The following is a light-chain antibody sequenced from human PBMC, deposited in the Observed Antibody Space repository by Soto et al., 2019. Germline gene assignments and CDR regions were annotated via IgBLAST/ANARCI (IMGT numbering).Light chain of an antibody. CDR1: QSVSSN. CDR3: QPYNNWPLT. J-gene: IGKJ4*01. Sequence: EIVMTHSPATLSVSPWEIATLSCRASQSVSSNLAWYQHKPGQTPRLLIYDTSTRATGVPARFSGSRSGPEFTLTINSLQSEDFAIYYCQPYNNWPLTFGGGTRWIS. CDR2: DTS. V-gene: IGKV3-15*01.